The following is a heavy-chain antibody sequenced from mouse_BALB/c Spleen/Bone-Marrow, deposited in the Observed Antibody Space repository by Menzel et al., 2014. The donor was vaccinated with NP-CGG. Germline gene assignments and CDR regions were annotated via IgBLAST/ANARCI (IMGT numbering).Heavy chain of an antibody. J-gene: IGHJ1*01. CDR2: INNNGGST. CDR1: GFTFSSYG. D-gene: IGHD1-1*02. Sequence: EVKLVESGGGLVQPGGSLKLSCVASGFTFSSYGMSWVRQTPDKRLELVATINNNGGSTYYPDSVKGQFTISRDNAKNPLSLQRSSLRFETTPMYYGARFWGWSFETGGAGPPLPAS. CDR3: ARFWGWSFET. V-gene: IGHV5-6-3*01.